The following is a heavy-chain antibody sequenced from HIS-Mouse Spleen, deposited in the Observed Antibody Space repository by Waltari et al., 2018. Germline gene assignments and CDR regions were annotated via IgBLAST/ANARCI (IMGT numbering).Heavy chain of an antibody. J-gene: IGHJ4*02. Sequence: QVQLVESGGGLVKPGGSLRLSCAASGFTFIAYYIGWIRQAPGKGLEWVSYISSSGSTIYYADSVKGRFTISRDNAKNSLYLQMNSLRAEDTAVYYCARADSGYDLGYYFDYWGQGTLVTVSS. CDR3: ARADSGYDLGYYFDY. CDR2: ISSSGSTI. CDR1: GFTFIAYY. V-gene: IGHV3-11*01. D-gene: IGHD5-12*01.